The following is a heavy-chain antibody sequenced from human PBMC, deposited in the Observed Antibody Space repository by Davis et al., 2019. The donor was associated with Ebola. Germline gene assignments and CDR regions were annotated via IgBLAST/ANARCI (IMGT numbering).Heavy chain of an antibody. CDR1: GFTFSSYG. D-gene: IGHD3-3*01. J-gene: IGHJ5*02. CDR3: AKPYYDFWSPNESWFDP. V-gene: IGHV3-30*02. CDR2: IRYDGSNK. Sequence: PGGSLRLSCAASGFTFSSYGMHWVRQAPGKGLEWVAFIRYDGSNKYYADSVKGRFTISRDNSKNTLYLQMNSLRAEDTAVYYCAKPYYDFWSPNESWFDPWGQGTLVTVSS.